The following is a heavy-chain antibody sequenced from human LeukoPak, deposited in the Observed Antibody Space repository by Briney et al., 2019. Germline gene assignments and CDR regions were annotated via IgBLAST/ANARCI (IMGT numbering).Heavy chain of an antibody. V-gene: IGHV4-38-2*02. Sequence: PSETLSLTCTVSGYSIRSGNYWGWIRQPPGKGLEWIGNIYHSGSTYYNPSLKSRVTISVDTSKNQLSLKLSSVTAADTAVYYCARFGYDSSGYYYTPFDYWGQGTLVTVSS. CDR1: GYSIRSGNY. CDR2: IYHSGST. J-gene: IGHJ4*02. CDR3: ARFGYDSSGYYYTPFDY. D-gene: IGHD3-22*01.